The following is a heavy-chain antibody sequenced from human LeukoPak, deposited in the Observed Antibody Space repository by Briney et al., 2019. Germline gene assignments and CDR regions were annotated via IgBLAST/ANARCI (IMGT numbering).Heavy chain of an antibody. V-gene: IGHV3-7*01. D-gene: IGHD4-23*01. J-gene: IGHJ4*02. CDR3: ARDRGYSTFDY. CDR1: GFTFSNYW. CDR2: IKKDGSEK. Sequence: GGSLRLSCAASGFTFSNYWMNWVRQAPGKGPEWVAIIKKDGSEKYYVDSVKGRFTISRDNAKNSLYLQMNSLRVDDTAVYYCARDRGYSTFDYWGQGTLVTVSS.